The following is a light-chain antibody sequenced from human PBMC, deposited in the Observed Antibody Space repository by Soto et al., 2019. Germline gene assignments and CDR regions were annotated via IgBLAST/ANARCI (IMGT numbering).Light chain of an antibody. CDR3: CSYAGSNSYV. CDR1: SSDVVGYNF. J-gene: IGLJ1*01. V-gene: IGLV2-11*01. Sequence: QSALTQPRSVSGSPGQSVSISCTGNSSDVVGYNFVSWYQQHPDKAHKLLIYDVTNRPSGVPDRFSGSKSGNTASLTISGLQAEDEADYYCCSYAGSNSYVFGTGTMVTVL. CDR2: DVT.